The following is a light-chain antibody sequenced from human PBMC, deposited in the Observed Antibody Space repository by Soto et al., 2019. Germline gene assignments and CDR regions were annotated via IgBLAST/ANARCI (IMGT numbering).Light chain of an antibody. V-gene: IGKV2-28*01. CDR3: MQALQTPIT. CDR2: LGS. Sequence: DIVMTQSPLSLPVTPGERASISCRASQSLLDSNGCNYLDWYLQKPGQSPQLLIYLGSNRASGVPDRFSGSGSGTDFTLKISRVEAEDVGVYYCMQALQTPITFGQGTRLEIK. J-gene: IGKJ5*01. CDR1: QSLLDSNGCNY.